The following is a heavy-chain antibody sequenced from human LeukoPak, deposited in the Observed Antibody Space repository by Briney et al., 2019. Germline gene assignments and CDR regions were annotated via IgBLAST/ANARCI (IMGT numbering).Heavy chain of an antibody. D-gene: IGHD3-3*01. CDR2: INHSGST. CDR1: GGSFSGYY. CDR3: ARGLFWSGYYHFDY. J-gene: IGHJ4*02. V-gene: IGHV4-34*01. Sequence: TSETLSLTCAVYGGSFSGYYWSWIRQPPGKGLEWIGEINHSGSTNYNPSLKRRVTIPVDTSKHQFSLKLSSVPAADTAVYYCARGLFWSGYYHFDYWGQGTLVTVSS.